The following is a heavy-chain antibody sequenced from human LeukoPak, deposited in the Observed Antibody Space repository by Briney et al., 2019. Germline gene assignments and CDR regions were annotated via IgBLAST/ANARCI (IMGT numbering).Heavy chain of an antibody. J-gene: IGHJ4*02. CDR2: ISGSGGST. D-gene: IGHD3-3*01. Sequence: GGSLRLSCAASGFTFSSYAMSWVRQAPGKGLEGVPAISGSGGSTYYADSVKGRFTISRDNSKNTLYLQMNSLRAEDTAVYYCAKELSSITIFGVVIILDYWGQGTLVTVSS. V-gene: IGHV3-23*01. CDR3: AKELSSITIFGVVIILDY. CDR1: GFTFSSYA.